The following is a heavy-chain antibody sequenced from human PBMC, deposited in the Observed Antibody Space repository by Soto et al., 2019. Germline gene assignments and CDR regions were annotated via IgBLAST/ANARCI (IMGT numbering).Heavy chain of an antibody. V-gene: IGHV3-53*01. CDR1: GLSVVGSY. CDR3: ARLPGAFYYDNGDYDFLDY. CDR2: VYPDDNT. D-gene: IGHD3-3*01. Sequence: GGSLRLSCAASGLSVVGSYMNWFRQSEQKGLEWISVVYPDDNTYYAESVRGRFTISRDRSKNTVSLQMNGLRAEDTAVYYCARLPGAFYYDNGDYDFLDYWGQGTLVTVSS. J-gene: IGHJ4*02.